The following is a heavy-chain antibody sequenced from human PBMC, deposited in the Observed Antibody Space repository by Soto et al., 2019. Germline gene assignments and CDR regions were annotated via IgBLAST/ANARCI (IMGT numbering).Heavy chain of an antibody. CDR1: GYTLTELS. CDR3: AAMVITPLYYYYGVDV. D-gene: IGHD3-22*01. V-gene: IGHV1-24*01. CDR2: FDPEDGET. Sequence: GASVKVSCKVSGYTLTELSMHWVRQAPGKGLEWMGGFDPEDGETIYAQKFQGRVTMTEDTSTDTAYMELSSLRSEDTAVYYCAAMVITPLYYYYGVDVWGQGTTVTVSS. J-gene: IGHJ6*02.